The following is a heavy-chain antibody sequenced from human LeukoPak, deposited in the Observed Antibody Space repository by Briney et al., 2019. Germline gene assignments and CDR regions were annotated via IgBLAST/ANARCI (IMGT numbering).Heavy chain of an antibody. CDR3: AREGSTSLGAFDI. Sequence: ASVKVSCKASGYTFTSYDINWVRQATGQGLEWMGWINPNSGGTNYAQKFQGRVTMTRDTSISTAYMGLSRLRSDDTAVYYCAREGSTSLGAFDIWGQGTMVTVSS. D-gene: IGHD2-2*01. CDR1: GYTFTSYD. J-gene: IGHJ3*02. V-gene: IGHV1-2*02. CDR2: INPNSGGT.